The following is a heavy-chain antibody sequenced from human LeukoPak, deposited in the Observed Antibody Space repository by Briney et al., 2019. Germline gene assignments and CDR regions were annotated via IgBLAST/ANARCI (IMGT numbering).Heavy chain of an antibody. V-gene: IGHV1-2*02. CDR2: INPDSGDT. D-gene: IGHD1-26*01. Sequence: GASVKVSCKASGYSITGYYMHWVRQAPGQGLEWIGWINPDSGDTKYAQKFQGRVTMTRDTSISTAYMEVSRLRFDDTAMYYCAREVGYLLGRYRLGFWGPGTLVTVSS. CDR1: GYSITGYY. J-gene: IGHJ4*02. CDR3: AREVGYLLGRYRLGF.